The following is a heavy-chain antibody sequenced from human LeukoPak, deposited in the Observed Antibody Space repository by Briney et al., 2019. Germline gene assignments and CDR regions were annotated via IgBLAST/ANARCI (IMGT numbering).Heavy chain of an antibody. V-gene: IGHV1-2*02. Sequence: HVASVKVSCKASGYTFTGYYMHWVRQAPGQGLEWMGWINPNSGGTNYAQKFQGRVTMTRDTSISTAYMELSRLRSDDTAVYYCARDRRLWLKYWFDPWGQGTLVTVSS. CDR3: ARDRRLWLKYWFDP. D-gene: IGHD5-18*01. CDR2: INPNSGGT. CDR1: GYTFTGYY. J-gene: IGHJ5*02.